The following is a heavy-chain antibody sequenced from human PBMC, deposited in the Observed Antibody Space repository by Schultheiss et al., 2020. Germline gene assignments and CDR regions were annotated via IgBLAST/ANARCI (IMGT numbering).Heavy chain of an antibody. D-gene: IGHD4-17*01. V-gene: IGHV1-69*13. CDR3: ARDGYGDYVVGYYYYGMDV. Sequence: SVKVSCKASGGTFSSYAISWVRQAPGQGLEWMGGIIPIFGTANYAQKFQGRVTITADESTSTAYMELSSLRSEDTAVYYCARDGYGDYVVGYYYYGMDVRGQGTTVTVSS. CDR2: IIPIFGTA. J-gene: IGHJ6*02. CDR1: GGTFSSYA.